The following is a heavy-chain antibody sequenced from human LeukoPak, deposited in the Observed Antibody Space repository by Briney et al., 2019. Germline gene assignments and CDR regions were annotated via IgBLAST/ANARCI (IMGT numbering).Heavy chain of an antibody. V-gene: IGHV1-69*05. CDR3: ARESDSSSSRDPNAFDI. CDR2: IIPIFGTA. CDR1: GGTFSSYA. D-gene: IGHD6-6*01. J-gene: IGHJ3*02. Sequence: SVKVSCKASGGTFSSYAISWVRQAPGQGLEWMGGIIPIFGTANYAQKFQGRVTITTDESTSTAYMELSSLRSEDTAVYYCARESDSSSSRDPNAFDIWGQGTMVTVSS.